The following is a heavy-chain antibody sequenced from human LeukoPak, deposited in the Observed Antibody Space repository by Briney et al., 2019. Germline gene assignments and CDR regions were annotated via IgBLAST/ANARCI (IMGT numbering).Heavy chain of an antibody. CDR2: ISAYNGNT. Sequence: EASVKVSCKASGYTFTSYGISWVRQAPGQGLEWMGWISAYNGNTNYAQKLQGRVTMTTDTSTSTAYMELRSLRSDDTAVYYCARFDDSSGYYYAYYFDYWGQGTLVTVSS. CDR1: GYTFTSYG. D-gene: IGHD3-22*01. CDR3: ARFDDSSGYYYAYYFDY. J-gene: IGHJ4*02. V-gene: IGHV1-18*01.